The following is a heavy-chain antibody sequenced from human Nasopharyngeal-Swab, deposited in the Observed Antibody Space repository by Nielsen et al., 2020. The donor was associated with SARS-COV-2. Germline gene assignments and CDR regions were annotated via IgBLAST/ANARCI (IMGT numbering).Heavy chain of an antibody. CDR2: LSASGGNT. D-gene: IGHD3-22*01. CDR3: ARDSEKKSYYDSSGSLDAFDI. J-gene: IGHJ3*02. Sequence: VRQAPGKGLECVSVLSASGGNTHYADSVKGRFTISRDNSKNTLYLQMNSLRAEDTAIYYCARDSEKKSYYDSSGSLDAFDIWGRGTMVTVSS. V-gene: IGHV3-23*01.